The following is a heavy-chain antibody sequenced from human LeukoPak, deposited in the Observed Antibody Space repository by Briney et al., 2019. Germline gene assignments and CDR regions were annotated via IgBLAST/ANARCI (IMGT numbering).Heavy chain of an antibody. J-gene: IGHJ5*02. CDR3: ARVPGGALNWFDP. Sequence: SETLSLTCAVYGGSFSGYSWTWIRQPPGKGLEWIGEINHSGSTNYRPSNYNPSLKSRVTISVDTSKNQFSLKLSSVTAADTAVYYCARVPGGALNWFDPWGQGTLVTVSS. CDR1: GGSFSGYS. D-gene: IGHD1-1*01. CDR2: INHSGSTNYRPS. V-gene: IGHV4-34*01.